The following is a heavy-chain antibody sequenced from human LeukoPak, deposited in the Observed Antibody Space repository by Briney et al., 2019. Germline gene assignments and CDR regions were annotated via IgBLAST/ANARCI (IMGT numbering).Heavy chain of an antibody. CDR3: VRDFNTVTTAYLQH. V-gene: IGHV3-21*01. D-gene: IGHD4-17*01. J-gene: IGHJ1*01. CDR1: GFTFSTYS. CDR2: ISSSSRHR. Sequence: GGSLRLSCVASGFTFSTYSMNWVRQAPGKGLGWVSSISSSSRHRYYADSVKGRFTISRDDAKNSVYLQMNSLRAEETAVYYCVRDFNTVTTAYLQHWGQGTLVTVSS.